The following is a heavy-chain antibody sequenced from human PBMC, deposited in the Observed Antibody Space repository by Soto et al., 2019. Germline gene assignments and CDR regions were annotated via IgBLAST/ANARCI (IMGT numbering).Heavy chain of an antibody. J-gene: IGHJ4*02. CDR2: ISYDGSNK. CDR1: GFTFSSYA. CDR3: ARDEEYYYDSSGYYHY. D-gene: IGHD3-22*01. V-gene: IGHV3-30-3*01. Sequence: GGSLRLSCAASGFTFSSYAMHWVRQAPGKGLEWVAVISYDGSNKYYADSVKGRFTISRDNSKNTLYLQMNSLRAEDTAVYYCARDEEYYYDSSGYYHYWGQGTLVTVSS.